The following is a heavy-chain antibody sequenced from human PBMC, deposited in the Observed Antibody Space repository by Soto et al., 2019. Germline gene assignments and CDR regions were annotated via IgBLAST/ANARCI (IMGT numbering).Heavy chain of an antibody. Sequence: QVQLVQSGAEVKKPGSSVKVSCKASGGTFSRYSFTWVRQAPGHGLEWMGRIIPVFGIASYAQKFQGRVTITADKSTSTAYMELSSLRSEDTAVYYCARGDRDRETGLVPAAIDGMDVWGQGTTVTVSS. D-gene: IGHD2-2*01. CDR2: IIPVFGIA. V-gene: IGHV1-69*02. CDR3: ARGDRDRETGLVPAAIDGMDV. CDR1: GGTFSRYS. J-gene: IGHJ6*02.